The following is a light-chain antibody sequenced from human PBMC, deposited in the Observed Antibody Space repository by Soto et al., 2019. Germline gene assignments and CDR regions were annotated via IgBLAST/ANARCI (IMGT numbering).Light chain of an antibody. V-gene: IGKV1-5*03. J-gene: IGKJ2*01. CDR3: QQYDSSVYT. CDR1: QSISSW. Sequence: DIQMTQSPSTLSASVGDRVTITCRASQSISSWLAWYQQKPGKAPKLLIYRASGLGSGVPSRFSGSGAGTELTLTISSLQPDDFATYYCQQYDSSVYTFGQGTKLEIK. CDR2: RAS.